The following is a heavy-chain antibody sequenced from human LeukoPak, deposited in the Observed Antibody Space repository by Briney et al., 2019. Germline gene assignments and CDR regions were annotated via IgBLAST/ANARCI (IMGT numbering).Heavy chain of an antibody. Sequence: ASVKVSCKASGYTFTGYYMHWVRQAPGQGLEWMGWINPNSGGTNYAQKFQGRVTMTRDTSISTAYMELSRLRSDDTAVYYCARVAYGYGDAFDIWGQGTMVTVSS. CDR2: INPNSGGT. J-gene: IGHJ3*02. V-gene: IGHV1-2*02. CDR3: ARVAYGYGDAFDI. CDR1: GYTFTGYY. D-gene: IGHD5-12*01.